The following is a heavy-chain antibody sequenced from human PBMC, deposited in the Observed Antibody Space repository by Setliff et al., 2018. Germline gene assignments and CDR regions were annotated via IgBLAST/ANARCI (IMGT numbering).Heavy chain of an antibody. CDR3: AREEVGRYSSGWYISSDNRFDP. CDR2: INPNSGGA. V-gene: IGHV1-2*06. CDR1: GYTFTGYY. Sequence: ASVKVSCKASGYTFTGYYMHWVRQAPGQGLEWMGRINPNSGGANYAQKFQGRVTMTRDTSISTAYMELSRLRSDDTAVYYCAREEVGRYSSGWYISSDNRFDPWGQGTLVTVSS. D-gene: IGHD6-19*01. J-gene: IGHJ5*02.